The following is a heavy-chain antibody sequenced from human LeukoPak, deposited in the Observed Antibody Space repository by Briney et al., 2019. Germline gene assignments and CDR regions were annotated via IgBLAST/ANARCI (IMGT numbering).Heavy chain of an antibody. CDR2: ISYDGSNK. CDR3: ARDRDRIAAANTFGY. J-gene: IGHJ4*02. CDR1: GFTFSSYA. Sequence: PGRSLRLSCAASGFTFSSYAMHWVRQAPGKGLEWVAVISYDGSNKYYADSVKGRFTISRDNSKNTLYLQMNSLRAENTAVYYCARDRDRIAAANTFGYWGQGTLVTVSS. D-gene: IGHD6-13*01. V-gene: IGHV3-30*04.